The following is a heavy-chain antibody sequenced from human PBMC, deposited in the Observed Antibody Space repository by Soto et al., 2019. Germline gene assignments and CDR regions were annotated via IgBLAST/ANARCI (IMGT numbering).Heavy chain of an antibody. Sequence: QVQLVQSGAEVKKTGSSVKVSCKASGGTFSSYTISWVRQAPGQGLEWMGRIIPILGIANYAQKFQGRVTITADKSTSTAYMELSSLRSEDTAVYYCARTDGSGPVGMDVWGQGTTVTVSS. CDR2: IIPILGIA. V-gene: IGHV1-69*02. CDR1: GGTFSSYT. J-gene: IGHJ6*02. D-gene: IGHD3-10*01. CDR3: ARTDGSGPVGMDV.